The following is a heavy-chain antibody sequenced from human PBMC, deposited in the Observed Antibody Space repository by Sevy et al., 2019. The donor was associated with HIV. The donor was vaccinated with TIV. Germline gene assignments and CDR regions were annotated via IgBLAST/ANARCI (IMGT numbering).Heavy chain of an antibody. J-gene: IGHJ4*02. V-gene: IGHV3-23*01. D-gene: IGHD2-8*01. CDR2: LSFGCGRI. Sequence: GGSLRLSCVASGFNFDIYSMSWVRQAPGKGLEWVSTLSFGCGRINHADSVQGRFTMSRDDSKKTVYLEMNSLRAEDTAVYYCAREGCTRPRDHWGQGTLVTVSS. CDR1: GFNFDIYS. CDR3: AREGCTRPRDH.